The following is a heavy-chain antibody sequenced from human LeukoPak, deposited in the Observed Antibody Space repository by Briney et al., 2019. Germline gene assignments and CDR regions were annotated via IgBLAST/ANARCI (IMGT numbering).Heavy chain of an antibody. J-gene: IGHJ6*03. CDR1: GGTFSSYT. Sequence: SVRVSCKASGGTFSSYTISWVRQAPGQGLEWMGRIIPILGIANYAQKFQGRVTITADKSTSTAYMELSSLRSEDTAVYYCARGWSGYSSYYYYYYMDVWGKGTTVTVSS. CDR2: IIPILGIA. V-gene: IGHV1-69*02. D-gene: IGHD3-3*01. CDR3: ARGWSGYSSYYYYYYMDV.